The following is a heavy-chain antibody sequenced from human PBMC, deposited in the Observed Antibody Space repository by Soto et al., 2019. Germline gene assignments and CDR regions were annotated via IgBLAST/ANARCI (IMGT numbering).Heavy chain of an antibody. Sequence: SVKVSCKVSGYTLTELSMHWVRQAPGQGLEWMGGIIPIFGTANYAQKFQGRVTITADESTSTAYMELSSLRSEDTAVYYCARGRQLAAARWGQGTLVTVSS. CDR2: IIPIFGTA. CDR1: GYTLTELS. CDR3: ARGRQLAAAR. J-gene: IGHJ4*02. D-gene: IGHD6-6*01. V-gene: IGHV1-69*13.